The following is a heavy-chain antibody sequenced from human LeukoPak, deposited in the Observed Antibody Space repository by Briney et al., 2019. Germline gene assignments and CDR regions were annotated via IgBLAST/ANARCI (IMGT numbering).Heavy chain of an antibody. CDR1: GYTFTNHN. D-gene: IGHD6-13*01. CDR3: ARVGGMVPAAGSVDFDF. CDR2: MSSDSDNT. J-gene: IGHJ4*02. V-gene: IGHV1-8*01. Sequence: ASVKVSCKASGYTFTNHNIHWVRQATGQGLEWMGWMSSDSDNTGYAQKFQDRVTMTKDTSITTAYMELSSLTSEDTAVYYCARVGGMVPAAGSVDFDFWGQGTLVTVSS.